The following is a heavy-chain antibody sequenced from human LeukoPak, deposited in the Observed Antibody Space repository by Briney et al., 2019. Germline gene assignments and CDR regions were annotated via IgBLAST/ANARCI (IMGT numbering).Heavy chain of an antibody. CDR1: GFTFSSYA. D-gene: IGHD4-11*01. CDR2: ISYDGSNK. V-gene: IGHV3-30-3*01. CDR3: ARTYSNYDAFDI. Sequence: GGSLRLSCAASGFTFSSYAMHWVRQASGKGLEWVAVISYDGSNKYYADSVKGRFTISRDNSKNTLYLQMNSLRAEDTAVHYCARTYSNYDAFDIWGQGTMVTVSS. J-gene: IGHJ3*02.